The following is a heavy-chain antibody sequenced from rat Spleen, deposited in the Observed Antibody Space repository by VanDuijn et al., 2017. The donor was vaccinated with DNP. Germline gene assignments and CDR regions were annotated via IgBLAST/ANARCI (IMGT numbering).Heavy chain of an antibody. CDR2: ISYDGTRT. CDR3: ATSSYFGYDYGFAY. Sequence: EVQLVESGGGLVQPGRSLKLSCAASGFTFSDFNMAWVRQTPKKGLEWVATISYDGTRTYYRASVKGRFTISRDYAKDTQYLQMDSLRPEDTATYYCATSSYFGYDYGFAYWGQGTLVTVSS. J-gene: IGHJ3*01. V-gene: IGHV5-7*01. CDR1: GFTFSDFN. D-gene: IGHD1-7*01.